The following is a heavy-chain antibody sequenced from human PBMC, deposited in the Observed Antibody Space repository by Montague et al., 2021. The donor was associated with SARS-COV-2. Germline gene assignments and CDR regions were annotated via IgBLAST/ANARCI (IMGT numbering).Heavy chain of an antibody. J-gene: IGHJ5*02. D-gene: IGHD3-16*01. V-gene: IGHV2-5*02. CDR2: IYWDGDK. CDR3: AHRREDATLITEWFGP. CDR1: GFSLSTNGVG. Sequence: VKPTQTLTLTCTFSGFSLSTNGVGVGWIRQPPGKALEWLALIYWDGDKRYSPPLMSRLTISRGTSKNQVVLTMTNMNPVDTATYYCAHRREDATLITEWFGPWGQGTMVTVSS.